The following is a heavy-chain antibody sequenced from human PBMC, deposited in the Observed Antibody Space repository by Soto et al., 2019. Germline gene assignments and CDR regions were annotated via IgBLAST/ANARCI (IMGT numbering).Heavy chain of an antibody. D-gene: IGHD2-2*02. J-gene: IGHJ6*03. Sequence: LETLPHTCAVYGGSCIGYYWSWIRQPPGKGLEWIGEINHSGSTNYNPSLKSRVTISVDTSKNQFSLKLSSVTAADTAVYYCAGGMRDCSSTSCYTGSGAYYMDVWGEGTTVTVSS. CDR3: AGGMRDCSSTSCYTGSGAYYMDV. V-gene: IGHV4-34*01. CDR1: GGSCIGYY. CDR2: INHSGST.